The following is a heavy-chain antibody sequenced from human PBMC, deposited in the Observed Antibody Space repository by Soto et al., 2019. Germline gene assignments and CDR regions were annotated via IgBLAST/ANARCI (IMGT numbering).Heavy chain of an antibody. CDR1: RGTFSSYT. CDR3: ARGNYGDYEVGFDY. Sequence: QVQLVQSGAEVKKPGSSVKVSCKASRGTFSSYTISWVRQAPGQGLEWMGRIIPILGIANYAQKFQGRVTITADKSTSTAYMELSSLRSEDTAVYYCARGNYGDYEVGFDYWGQGTLVTVSS. V-gene: IGHV1-69*02. D-gene: IGHD4-17*01. J-gene: IGHJ4*02. CDR2: IIPILGIA.